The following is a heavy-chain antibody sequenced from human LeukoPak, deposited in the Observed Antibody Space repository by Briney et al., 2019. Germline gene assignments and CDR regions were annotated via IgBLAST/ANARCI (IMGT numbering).Heavy chain of an antibody. CDR3: ARVVAATNMIRDAFDI. V-gene: IGHV4-4*07. D-gene: IGHD2-15*01. J-gene: IGHJ3*02. CDR2: IYTSGST. CDR1: GGSISSYY. Sequence: SETLSLTCTVSGGSISSYYWSWIRQPAGKGLEWIGRIYTSGSTNYNPSLKSRVTMSLDTSKNQFSLKLSSVTAADTAVYYCARVVAATNMIRDAFDIWGQGTMVTVSS.